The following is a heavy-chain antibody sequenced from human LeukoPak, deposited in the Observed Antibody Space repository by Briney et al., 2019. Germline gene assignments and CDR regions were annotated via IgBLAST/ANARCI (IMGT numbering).Heavy chain of an antibody. CDR2: FYYSGST. V-gene: IGHV4-31*03. CDR3: ARDGLGTVTTEYYGMDV. CDR1: GGSISSGGYY. D-gene: IGHD4-17*01. Sequence: SETLSLTCTVSGGSISSGGYYWSWIRQHPGKGLEWIGYFYYSGSTYYNPSLKSRVTISVDTSKNQFSLKLSSVTAADTAVYYCARDGLGTVTTEYYGMDVWGQGTTVTVSS. J-gene: IGHJ6*02.